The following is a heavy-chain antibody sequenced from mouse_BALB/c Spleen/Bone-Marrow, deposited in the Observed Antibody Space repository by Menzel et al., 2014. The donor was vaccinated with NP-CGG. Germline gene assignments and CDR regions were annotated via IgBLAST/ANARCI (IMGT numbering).Heavy chain of an antibody. V-gene: IGHV7-3*02. CDR1: GFTFTDYY. J-gene: IGHJ2*01. CDR2: IRNKANGYTT. Sequence: EVMLVESGGGLVQPGGSLRLSCATSGFTFTDYYMSWVRQPPGKALEWLGSIRNKANGYTTEYSASVKGRFTISRDNSQSILYLQMNTLRAEDSATYYCARDGYDDYWGQGTTLTVSS. CDR3: ARDGYDDY. D-gene: IGHD2-2*01.